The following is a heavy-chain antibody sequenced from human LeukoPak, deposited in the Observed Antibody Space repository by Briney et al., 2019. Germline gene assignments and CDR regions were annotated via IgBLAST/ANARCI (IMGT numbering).Heavy chain of an antibody. D-gene: IGHD6-6*01. V-gene: IGHV3-7*03. J-gene: IGHJ4*02. CDR3: ARLTQLARGRY. CDR1: GFTFSDYY. Sequence: QAGGSLRLSCAASGFTFSDYYMSWIRQAPGKGLEWVANIKQDGSEKYYVDSVKGRFTVSRDNAENSLYLQMSSLRAEDTAVYYCARLTQLARGRYWGQGTLVTVSS. CDR2: IKQDGSEK.